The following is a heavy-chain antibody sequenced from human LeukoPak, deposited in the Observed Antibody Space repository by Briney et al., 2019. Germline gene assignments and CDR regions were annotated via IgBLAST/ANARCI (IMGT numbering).Heavy chain of an antibody. CDR2: ISGYNGNT. CDR1: GYTFTSYG. J-gene: IGHJ6*02. D-gene: IGHD2-2*03. V-gene: IGHV1-18*01. Sequence: ASVKVSCKASGYTFTSYGISWVRQAPGQGLEWVGWISGYNGNTNYAQKLQGRVSMTTDTSTSTAYMELRGLRSDDTAVYYCARFGFCSSTSCITPDYYYYYAMDVWGRGTTVTVSS. CDR3: ARFGFCSSTSCITPDYYYYYAMDV.